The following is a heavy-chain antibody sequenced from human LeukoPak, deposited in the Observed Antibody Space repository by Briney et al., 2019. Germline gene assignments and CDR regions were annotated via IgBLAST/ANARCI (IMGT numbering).Heavy chain of an antibody. J-gene: IGHJ4*02. D-gene: IGHD3-3*01. CDR3: AKAPHYDFWSGYMDY. Sequence: GGSLRLSCAASGFTFSSYAMSWVRQAPGKGLEWVSAISGSGGSTYYADSVKGRFTISRDNSKNTLYLQMNSLRAEDTALYYCAKAPHYDFWSGYMDYWGQGTLVTVSS. CDR1: GFTFSSYA. CDR2: ISGSGGST. V-gene: IGHV3-23*01.